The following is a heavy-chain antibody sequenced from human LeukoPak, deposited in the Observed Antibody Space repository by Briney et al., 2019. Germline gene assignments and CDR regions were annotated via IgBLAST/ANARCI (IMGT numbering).Heavy chain of an antibody. Sequence: GGSLRLSCSASGFTFSSYAMHWVRQAPGKGLEYVSAIGSNGDKTYSADSVKGRFTISRDNSKNTLYLQMSSLRAEDTAVYYCVTFKGYNYGDDYWGQGTLVTVSS. D-gene: IGHD5-18*01. CDR1: GFTFSSYA. CDR3: VTFKGYNYGDDY. CDR2: IGSNGDKT. V-gene: IGHV3-64D*06. J-gene: IGHJ4*02.